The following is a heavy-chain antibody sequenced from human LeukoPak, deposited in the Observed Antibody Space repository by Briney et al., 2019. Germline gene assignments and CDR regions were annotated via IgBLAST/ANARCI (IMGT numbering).Heavy chain of an antibody. CDR3: AKDIIAARDY. D-gene: IGHD6-6*01. J-gene: IGHJ4*02. V-gene: IGHV3-48*01. Sequence: GGSLRLSCAASGFTFSSYSMNWVRQAPGKGLEWVSYISSSSSTIYYADSVKGRFTISRDNSKNTLYLQMNSLRAEDTAVYYCAKDIIAARDYWGQGTLVTVSS. CDR2: ISSSSSTI. CDR1: GFTFSSYS.